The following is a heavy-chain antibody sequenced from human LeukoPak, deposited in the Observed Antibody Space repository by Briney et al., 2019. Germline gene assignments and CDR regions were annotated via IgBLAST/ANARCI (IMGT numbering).Heavy chain of an antibody. CDR3: ARIHTVTTGALGY. CDR2: INPNSGGT. Sequence: ASVKVSCKASGYTFTGYYMHWVRQPPGQGLEWMGWINPNSGGTNYAQKFQGRVTMTRDTSISTAYMELSRLRSDDTAVYYCARIHTVTTGALGYWGQGTLVTVSS. J-gene: IGHJ4*02. V-gene: IGHV1-2*02. D-gene: IGHD4-17*01. CDR1: GYTFTGYY.